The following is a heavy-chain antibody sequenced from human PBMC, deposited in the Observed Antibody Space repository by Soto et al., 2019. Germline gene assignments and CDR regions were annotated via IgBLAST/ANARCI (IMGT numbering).Heavy chain of an antibody. CDR2: INHSGST. CDR3: ARGRRGYYDGSGSRNWFDP. CDR1: GGSFSGYY. V-gene: IGHV4-34*01. D-gene: IGHD3-10*01. J-gene: IGHJ5*02. Sequence: QVQLQQWGAGLLKPSETLSLTCAVYGGSFSGYYWSWIRQPPGKGLEWIGEINHSGSTNYNPSLKSRVTISVDTSKNQFSLKLSSVNAADTAVYYCARGRRGYYDGSGSRNWFDPWGQGTLVTVSS.